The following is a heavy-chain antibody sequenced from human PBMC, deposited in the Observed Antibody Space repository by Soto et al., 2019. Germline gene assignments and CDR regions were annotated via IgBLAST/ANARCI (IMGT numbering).Heavy chain of an antibody. CDR2: IYYSGST. V-gene: IGHV4-30-4*01. D-gene: IGHD5-18*01. CDR1: GGSISSGDYY. CDR3: AREDTRGYSYGSFDY. J-gene: IGHJ4*02. Sequence: QVQLQESGPGLVKPSQTLSLTCTVSGGSISSGDYYWSWIRQPPGKGLEWIGYIYYSGSTYYNPSLKSRVTISVDTSQNQFSLKLSSVTAADTAVYYCAREDTRGYSYGSFDYWGQGTLVTVSS.